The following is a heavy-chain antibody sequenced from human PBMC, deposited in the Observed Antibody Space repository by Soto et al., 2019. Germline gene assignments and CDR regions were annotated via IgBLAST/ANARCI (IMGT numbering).Heavy chain of an antibody. CDR3: ASVPTTVTTHYAFDI. J-gene: IGHJ3*02. Sequence: QVQLQESGPGLVKPSETLSLTCTVSGGSISSYYWSWIRQPPGKGLEWSGYIYYSGSTNYNPSLKSRVTISVDPSQNQFSLKLSSVTAADTAVYYCASVPTTVTTHYAFDIWGQGTMVTVSS. D-gene: IGHD4-17*01. CDR1: GGSISSYY. CDR2: IYYSGST. V-gene: IGHV4-59*01.